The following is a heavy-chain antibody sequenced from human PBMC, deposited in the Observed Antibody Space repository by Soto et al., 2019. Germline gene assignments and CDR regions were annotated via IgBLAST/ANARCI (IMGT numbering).Heavy chain of an antibody. J-gene: IGHJ5*02. CDR3: ARWSFSNGYYYFDP. D-gene: IGHD3-22*01. V-gene: IGHV3-7*03. CDR2: IKQDGSVK. CDR1: GLSISTHW. Sequence: GESLKISCAASGLSISTHWMGWVRQAQGKGPEWVASIKQDGSVKYYADSVRGRFTISRDNVKNSLFLEMSSLRVEDTALYFCARWSFSNGYYYFDPWGRGTLVTVSS.